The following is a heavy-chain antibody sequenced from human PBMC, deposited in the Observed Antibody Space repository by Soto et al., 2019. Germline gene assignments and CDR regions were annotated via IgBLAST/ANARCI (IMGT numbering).Heavy chain of an antibody. CDR3: ARVGGYENYYYYGMDV. J-gene: IGHJ6*02. D-gene: IGHD5-12*01. CDR2: IYYSGST. V-gene: IGHV4-59*01. CDR1: GGSISSYY. Sequence: PSETLSLTCTVSGGSISSYYWSWIRQPPGKGLEWIGYIYYSGSTNYNPSLKSRVTISVDTSKNQFSLKLSPVTAADTAVYYCARVGGYENYYYYGMDVWGQGTTVTVSS.